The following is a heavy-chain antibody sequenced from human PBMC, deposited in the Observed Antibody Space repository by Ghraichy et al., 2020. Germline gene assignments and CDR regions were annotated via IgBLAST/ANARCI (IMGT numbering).Heavy chain of an antibody. CDR3: AKVARDYFDY. J-gene: IGHJ4*02. CDR2: ISTSIGTT. CDR1: GFPFSRYG. D-gene: IGHD3-10*01. Sequence: GSLRPECEASGFPFSRYGISWVRQAPGKGLEWVSSISTSIGTTYYADSVKGRFTISRDNSKNTLYLQMNNLRVEDTAIYYCAKVARDYFDYWGQGTLVTVFS. V-gene: IGHV3-23*01.